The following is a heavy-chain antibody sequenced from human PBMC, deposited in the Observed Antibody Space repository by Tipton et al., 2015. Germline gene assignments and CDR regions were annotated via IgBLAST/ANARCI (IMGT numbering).Heavy chain of an antibody. V-gene: IGHV6-1*01. CDR2: TYYRSNWNN. CDR3: ARDPGYYFGLDL. CDR1: GDSVSSNTAA. Sequence: GLVKPSQTLSLTCAISGDSVSSNTAAWHWIRQSPSRGLEWLGRTYYRSNWNNDYAVSVKSRITITPDTSKNQFSLQLDSVTPEDTAVYYCARDPGYYFGLDLWGQGTTVTVSS. J-gene: IGHJ6*02.